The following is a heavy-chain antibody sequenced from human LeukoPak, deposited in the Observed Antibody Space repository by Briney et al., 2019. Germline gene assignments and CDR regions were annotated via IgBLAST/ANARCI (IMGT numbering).Heavy chain of an antibody. CDR2: INIGGNT. Sequence: SEALSDTRALPGGSLSIGGEYSRWARLHPRKGLGWNGYINIGGNTYYNPSLKSRLTISQETSKNQCSLKLSSVTAADTAVYFCARVDYSSSGSYINWFDPWGQGTLVTVSS. CDR3: ARVDYSSSGSYINWFDP. D-gene: IGHD3-10*01. J-gene: IGHJ5*02. CDR1: GGSLSIGGEY. V-gene: IGHV4-31*11.